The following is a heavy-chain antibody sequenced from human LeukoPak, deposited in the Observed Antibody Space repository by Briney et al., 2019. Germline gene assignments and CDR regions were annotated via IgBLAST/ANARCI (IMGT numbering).Heavy chain of an antibody. J-gene: IGHJ4*02. CDR1: GDSLSSGYW. D-gene: IGHD2-2*02. V-gene: IGHV4-4*02. CDR2: IFHSGST. Sequence: PSGTLSLTCVVSGDSLSSGYWWSWVRQPPGKGLEWIGEIFHSGSTNYNPSLKSRVTMSVDTSKNQFSLKLSSVTAADTAVYYCAREYCSSTSCYTSYFDYWGQGPLVTVSS. CDR3: AREYCSSTSCYTSYFDY.